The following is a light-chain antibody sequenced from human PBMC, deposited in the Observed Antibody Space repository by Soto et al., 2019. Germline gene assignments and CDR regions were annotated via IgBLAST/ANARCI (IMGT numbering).Light chain of an antibody. Sequence: PSTLSGSVGDRVTITCRASQTISSWLAWYQQKPGKAPKLLIYKASTLKSGVPSRFSGSGSGTEFTLTISSLEPEDFAVYYCHQRSNWPPDTFGQGTRLEIK. V-gene: IGKV1-5*03. J-gene: IGKJ5*01. CDR1: QTISSW. CDR2: KAS. CDR3: HQRSNWPPDT.